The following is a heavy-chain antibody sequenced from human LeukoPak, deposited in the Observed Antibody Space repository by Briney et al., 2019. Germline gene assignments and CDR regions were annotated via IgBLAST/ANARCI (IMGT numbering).Heavy chain of an antibody. CDR1: GYTFTNYG. CDR3: ARAEKPNWGNYYYYCMDV. J-gene: IGHJ6*03. Sequence: GASVKVSCKASGYTFTNYGISWVRQAPGQGLEWMGWISAYNGNTNYAQKLQGRVTMTTDTSTSTAYMELRGLRSDGTAVYYCARAEKPNWGNYYYYCMDVWGKGTTVTVSS. V-gene: IGHV1-18*01. D-gene: IGHD7-27*01. CDR2: ISAYNGNT.